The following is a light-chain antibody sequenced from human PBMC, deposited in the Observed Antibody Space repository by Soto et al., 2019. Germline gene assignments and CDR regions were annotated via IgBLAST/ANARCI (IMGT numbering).Light chain of an antibody. Sequence: QSALTQPASVSGSPGQSITISCTGTSSDVGGYNFVSWYQQHPGKAPKLMIYDVSNRPSGVSNRFAGSKSGNTASLTISGLPAQEEDDYYCSSYTSSSTYVVFGGGTKVTVL. CDR3: SSYTSSSTYVV. V-gene: IGLV2-14*01. J-gene: IGLJ2*01. CDR2: DVS. CDR1: SSDVGGYNF.